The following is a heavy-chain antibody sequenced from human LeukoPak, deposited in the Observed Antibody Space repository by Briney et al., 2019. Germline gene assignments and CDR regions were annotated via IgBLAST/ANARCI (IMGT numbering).Heavy chain of an antibody. V-gene: IGHV1-18*01. J-gene: IGHJ5*02. CDR3: ARDVDDSSGYYGNWFDP. CDR2: ISTYNGNT. CDR1: GYTFTSYG. D-gene: IGHD3-22*01. Sequence: ASVKVSCKASGYTFTSYGISWVRQAPGQGLEWMGWISTYNGNTNYAQKLQGRVTMTTDTSTSTAYMELRSLRSDDTAVYYCARDVDDSSGYYGNWFDPWGQGTLVTVS.